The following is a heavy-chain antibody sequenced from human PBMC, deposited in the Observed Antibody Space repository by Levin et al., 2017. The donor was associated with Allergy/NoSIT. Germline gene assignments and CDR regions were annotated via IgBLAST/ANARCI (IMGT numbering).Heavy chain of an antibody. CDR3: ARGDFDLLTGYQFDH. J-gene: IGHJ4*02. CDR2: IYSGGST. CDR1: GGSISRGNFY. V-gene: IGHV4-31*03. Sequence: LRLSCTVSGGSISRGNFYWSWIRQHPGKGLEWIGYIYSGGSTYYNPSLKSRGTISVDTSKNQLSLKLTSVTAADTAVYYCARGDFDLLTGYQFDHWGQGTRVTVSS. D-gene: IGHD3-9*01.